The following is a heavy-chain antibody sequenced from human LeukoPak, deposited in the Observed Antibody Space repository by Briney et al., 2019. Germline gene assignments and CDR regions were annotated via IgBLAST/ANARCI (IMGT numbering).Heavy chain of an antibody. J-gene: IGHJ4*02. CDR2: IYYSGSI. Sequence: SETLSLTCAVSGGSISSNSYYWGWIRQPPGKGLEWIGSIYYSGSIYYNPSLKSRVTISVDTSKNQFSLKLHSVTAADTAVYYCARTRYYYNSRSYGAPYYFDYWGQGTMVTVSP. D-gene: IGHD3-10*01. CDR1: GGSISSNSYY. V-gene: IGHV4-39*01. CDR3: ARTRYYYNSRSYGAPYYFDY.